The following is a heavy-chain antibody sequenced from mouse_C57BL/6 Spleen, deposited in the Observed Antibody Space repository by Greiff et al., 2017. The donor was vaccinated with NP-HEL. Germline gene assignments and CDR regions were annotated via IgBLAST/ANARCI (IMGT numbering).Heavy chain of an antibody. CDR3: AGSTGFYAMDY. V-gene: IGHV7-3*01. D-gene: IGHD4-1*02. CDR1: GFTFTDYY. CDR2: IRNKANGYTT. Sequence: EVQGVESGGGLVQPGGSLSLSCAASGFTFTDYYMSWVRQPPGKALEWLGFIRNKANGYTTEYSASVKGRFTISRDNSQSILYLQMNALRAEDSATYYCAGSTGFYAMDYWGQGTSVTVSS. J-gene: IGHJ4*01.